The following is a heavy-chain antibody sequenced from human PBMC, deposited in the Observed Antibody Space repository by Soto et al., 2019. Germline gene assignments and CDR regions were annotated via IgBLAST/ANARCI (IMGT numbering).Heavy chain of an antibody. CDR1: GGSVSSGSYY. CDR2: VYYSGST. V-gene: IGHV4-61*01. Sequence: QVQLQESGPGLVKPSETLSLTCTVSGGSVSSGSYYWSWIRQPPGKGLEWIGYVYYSGSTNYNPSLKSRVTISVDTSKNQFSLNLGSVTAAETAVYYCARDFSRLGLHLDWGQGTLVTVSS. CDR3: ARDFSRLGLHLD. D-gene: IGHD3-3*01. J-gene: IGHJ4*02.